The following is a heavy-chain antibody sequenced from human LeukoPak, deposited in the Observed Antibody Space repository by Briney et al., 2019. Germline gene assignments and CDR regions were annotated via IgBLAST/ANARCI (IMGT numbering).Heavy chain of an antibody. J-gene: IGHJ4*02. V-gene: IGHV3-30-3*01. CDR1: GSTFSSYA. CDR2: ISYDGSNK. D-gene: IGHD3-10*01. Sequence: GRSLRLSCAASGSTFSSYAMHWVRQAPGKGLEWVAVISYDGSNKYYADSVKGRFTISTDNSKNTLYLQMNSRRAEDTAVYYCARDRFSAAFSFHYWGQGTLVTVSS. CDR3: ARDRFSAAFSFHY.